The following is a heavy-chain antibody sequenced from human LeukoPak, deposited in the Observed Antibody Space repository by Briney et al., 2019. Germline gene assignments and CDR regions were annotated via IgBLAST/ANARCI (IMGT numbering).Heavy chain of an antibody. CDR1: GYTFPSYY. V-gene: IGHV1-46*01. D-gene: IGHD1-26*01. CDR3: ARNEGGGFDY. Sequence: ASVKVSCKSSGYTFPSYYIVWVRQAPAQGLEWMGLINPSGGSTSYAQKFQGRVTMTRDMSASTVYMELSSLRSEDTAVYYCARNEGGGFDYWGQGTLVTVSS. CDR2: INPSGGST. J-gene: IGHJ4*02.